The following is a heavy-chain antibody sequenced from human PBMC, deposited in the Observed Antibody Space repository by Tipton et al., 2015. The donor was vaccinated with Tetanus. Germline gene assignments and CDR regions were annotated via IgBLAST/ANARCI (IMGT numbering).Heavy chain of an antibody. Sequence: LRLSCTVSGGSISSGGYYWSWIRQHPGKGLEWIGDIYYSGGTYYNPSPKSRVTISVDTSKNQFSLKLNSVTAADTAVYYCARDQARGARGWNYFDYWGQGTLVTVSS. CDR3: ARDQARGARGWNYFDY. V-gene: IGHV4-31*03. CDR2: IYYSGGT. D-gene: IGHD1-26*01. CDR1: GGSISSGGYY. J-gene: IGHJ4*02.